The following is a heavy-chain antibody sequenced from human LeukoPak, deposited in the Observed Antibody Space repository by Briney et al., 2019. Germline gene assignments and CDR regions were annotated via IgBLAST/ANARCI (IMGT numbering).Heavy chain of an antibody. CDR2: IDQGGSTK. CDR3: ARDIEAAGLFLDY. CDR1: GFTLNTYW. J-gene: IGHJ4*02. D-gene: IGHD6-13*01. Sequence: GGSLRLSCAASGFTLNTYWMIWVRQAPGKGLEWVANIDQGGSTKYYVDSLKGRFTISRDNAKNSLYLQMNSLTAEDMAVYYCARDIEAAGLFLDYWGQGTLVTVSS. V-gene: IGHV3-7*01.